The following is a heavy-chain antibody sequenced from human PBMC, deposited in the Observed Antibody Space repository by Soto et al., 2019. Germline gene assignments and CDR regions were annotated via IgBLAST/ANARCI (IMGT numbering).Heavy chain of an antibody. J-gene: IGHJ4*02. CDR3: VKGEYYYDTTGYYPFDH. CDR2: ISTDGGNT. CDR1: GFTFSFYA. Sequence: PGGSLRLSCSASGFTFSFYAMHWVRQAPGKGLEFVSAISTDGGNTHYADSVKGRFTISRDNSKNTQYLQMSSLTAEDTAVYYCVKGEYYYDTTGYYPFDHWGQGT. V-gene: IGHV3-64D*06. D-gene: IGHD3-22*01.